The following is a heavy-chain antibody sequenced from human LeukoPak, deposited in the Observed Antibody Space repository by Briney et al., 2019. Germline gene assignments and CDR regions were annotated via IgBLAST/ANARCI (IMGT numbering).Heavy chain of an antibody. CDR1: GYTFTGYY. CDR3: ARGGVAHIVLMVYAMGWFDP. D-gene: IGHD2-8*01. J-gene: IGHJ5*02. CDR2: INPNSGGT. Sequence: AAVKVSCKASGYTFTGYYMHWVRQAPGQGLEWMGWINPNSGGTNYAQKFQGRVTMTRDTSISTAYMELSRLRSDDTAVYYCARGGVAHIVLMVYAMGWFDPWGQGTLVTVSS. V-gene: IGHV1-2*02.